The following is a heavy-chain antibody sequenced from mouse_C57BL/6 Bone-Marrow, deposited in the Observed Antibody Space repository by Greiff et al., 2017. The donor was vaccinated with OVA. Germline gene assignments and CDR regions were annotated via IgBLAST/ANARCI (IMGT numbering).Heavy chain of an antibody. D-gene: IGHD1-1*01. V-gene: IGHV5-2*01. J-gene: IGHJ1*03. CDR3: ARRNYGSSYDV. CDR2: INRDGGST. Sequence: EVQLVESGAGLVQPGASVKLSCESNEYAFPSYYMSWVRKTPEKSLELVATINRDGGSTYYPDTMERRFIITRDNTKKTLYLQMSSLRSEDTALYYCARRNYGSSYDVWGTGTTVTVSS. CDR1: EYAFPSYY.